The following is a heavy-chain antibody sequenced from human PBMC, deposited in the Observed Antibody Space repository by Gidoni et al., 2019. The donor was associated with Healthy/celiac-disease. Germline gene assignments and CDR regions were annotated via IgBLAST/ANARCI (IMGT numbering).Heavy chain of an antibody. CDR2: IKSKTDGGTT. CDR1: GFTFRNAW. J-gene: IGHJ4*02. CDR3: TTEGIVVVPAVDYFDY. D-gene: IGHD2-2*01. V-gene: IGHV3-15*01. Sequence: EVQLVESGGGLVKPGGSLRLSCAASGFTFRNAWMSWVRQAPGKGLEWVGRIKSKTDGGTTDYAAPVKGRFTISRDDSKNTLYLQMNSLKTEDTAVYYCTTEGIVVVPAVDYFDYWGQGTLVTVSS.